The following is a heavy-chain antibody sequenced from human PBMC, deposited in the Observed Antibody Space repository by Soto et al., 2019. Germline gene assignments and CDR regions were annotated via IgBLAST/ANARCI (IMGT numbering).Heavy chain of an antibody. V-gene: IGHV4-30-4*01. Sequence: QVQPQESGPGLVKPSQTLSLTCTVSGGSISSGDYFWSWIRQSPGKGLEWIGYISSIGSTYYNPSLKSRVSVSRDTSKNQFSLKLSSATTTDTAVYYCARGLVIRPYYYHGMDVWGQGTTVTVSS. CDR3: ARGLVIRPYYYHGMDV. CDR1: GGSISSGDYF. J-gene: IGHJ6*02. D-gene: IGHD3-9*01. CDR2: ISSIGST.